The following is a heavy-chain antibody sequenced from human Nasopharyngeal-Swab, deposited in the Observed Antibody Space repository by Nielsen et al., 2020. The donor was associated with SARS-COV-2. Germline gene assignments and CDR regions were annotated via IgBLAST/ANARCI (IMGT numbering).Heavy chain of an antibody. V-gene: IGHV1-45*02. J-gene: IGHJ2*01. D-gene: IGHD6-13*01. CDR3: AREPGGIVAPGRHFDL. Sequence: WVRQAPGQALEWMGWITPFNGNTNYAQKFQDRVTITRDRSMSTAYMELSSLRSEDTAVYFCAREPGGIVAPGRHFDLWGRGTLVTVSS. CDR2: ITPFNGNT.